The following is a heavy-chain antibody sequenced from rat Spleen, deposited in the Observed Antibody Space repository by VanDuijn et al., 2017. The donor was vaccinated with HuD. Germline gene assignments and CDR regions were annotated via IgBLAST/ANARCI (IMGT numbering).Heavy chain of an antibody. D-gene: IGHD1-10*01. CDR3: ARHDNNYVMDA. V-gene: IGHV5-29*01. J-gene: IGHJ4*01. Sequence: EVQLLESDGGLVQPGRSLKLSCTASGFTFSDYHMAWVRQAPTKGLEWVATISYDGSSTYYRDSVKGRVTISRDNAKSTLYLQMDSLRSEDTATYYCARHDNNYVMDAWGQGASVTVSS. CDR2: ISYDGSST. CDR1: GFTFSDYH.